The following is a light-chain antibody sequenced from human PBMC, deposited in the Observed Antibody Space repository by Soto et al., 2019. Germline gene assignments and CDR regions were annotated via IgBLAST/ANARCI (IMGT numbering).Light chain of an antibody. V-gene: IGKV1-5*03. CDR1: QSISSW. CDR3: QQYKSFSLT. CDR2: KTS. J-gene: IGKJ4*01. Sequence: DIQMTQSPSTLSASVGDRVTITCRASQSISSWLAWYQQKPGKAPKLLIYKTSNLESGVPSRFSGSGSGTEFSLTISSLQPDDFVTYYCQQYKSFSLTFGGGTKVDIK.